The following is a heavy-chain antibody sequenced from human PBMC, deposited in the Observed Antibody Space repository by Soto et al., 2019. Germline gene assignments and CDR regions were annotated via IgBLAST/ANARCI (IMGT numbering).Heavy chain of an antibody. D-gene: IGHD6-25*01. J-gene: IGHJ3*02. V-gene: IGHV4-39*01. CDR3: ARQQLRLLRGAFDI. Sequence: SETLSLTCTVSGGSISSSSYYWGWIRQPPGKGLEWIGSIYYSGSTYYNPSPKSRVTISVDTSKNQFSLKLSSVTAADTAVYYCARQQLRLLRGAFDIWGQGTMVTVSS. CDR2: IYYSGST. CDR1: GGSISSSSYY.